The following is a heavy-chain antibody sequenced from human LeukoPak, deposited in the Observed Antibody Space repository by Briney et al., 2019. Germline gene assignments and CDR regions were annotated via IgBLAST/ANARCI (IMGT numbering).Heavy chain of an antibody. CDR1: GGSISSGGYY. CDR2: IYYSGST. Sequence: SETLSLTCTVSGGSISSGGYYWSWIRQHPGKGLEWIGYIYYSGSTHYNPSLKSRVTISVDTSKNQFSLKLSSVTAADTAVYYCARVGPHGDYLDYWGQGTLVTVSS. CDR3: ARVGPHGDYLDY. D-gene: IGHD4-17*01. V-gene: IGHV4-31*03. J-gene: IGHJ4*02.